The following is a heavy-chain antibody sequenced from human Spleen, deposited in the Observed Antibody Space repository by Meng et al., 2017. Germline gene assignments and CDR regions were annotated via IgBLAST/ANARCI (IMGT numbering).Heavy chain of an antibody. CDR1: GFIFSSYA. Sequence: GGSLRLSCAGTGFIFSSYALRWVRQAPGKGLEWVSTISSGGDTYYADSVKGRFTISRDNSKNTLYLQMNSLRAEDTAVYYCAKDPLTYYYGSGNAFDIWGQGTLVTVSS. CDR3: AKDPLTYYYGSGNAFDI. D-gene: IGHD3-10*01. CDR2: ISSGGDT. V-gene: IGHV3-23*01. J-gene: IGHJ3*02.